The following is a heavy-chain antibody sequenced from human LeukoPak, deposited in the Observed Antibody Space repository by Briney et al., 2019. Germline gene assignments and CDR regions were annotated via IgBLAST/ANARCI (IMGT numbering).Heavy chain of an antibody. CDR3: GKEVERHFDLKY. CDR2: ISYDGSNK. J-gene: IGHJ4*02. Sequence: GRSLRLSCAASGFTFSSYGMHWVRQAPGKGLEWVAVISYDGSNKYYADSVRGRFTISRDNSKKILYLQMNSPRAEDTAVYYCGKEVERHFDLKYWGQGTLVTVSS. CDR1: GFTFSSYG. V-gene: IGHV3-30*18. D-gene: IGHD2/OR15-2a*01.